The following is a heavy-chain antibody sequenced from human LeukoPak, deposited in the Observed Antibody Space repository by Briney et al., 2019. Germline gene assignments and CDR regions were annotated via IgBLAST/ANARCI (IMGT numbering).Heavy chain of an antibody. V-gene: IGHV3-30*04. CDR1: GFTFSSYA. Sequence: GGSLRLSCAASGFTFSSYAMHWVRQAPGKGLEWVAVISYDGSNKYYADSVKGRLTISRDNSKNTLYLQMNSLRAEDTAVYYCARDPSSGYYAVGMDVWGQGTTVTVSS. CDR2: ISYDGSNK. CDR3: ARDPSSGYYAVGMDV. J-gene: IGHJ6*02. D-gene: IGHD3-22*01.